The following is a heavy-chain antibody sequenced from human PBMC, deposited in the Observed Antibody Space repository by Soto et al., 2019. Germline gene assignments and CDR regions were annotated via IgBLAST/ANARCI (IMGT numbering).Heavy chain of an antibody. CDR3: ARGDSSDYSTATPADY. CDR1: GYSFANYW. J-gene: IGHJ4*02. CDR2: IYPTDSDT. D-gene: IGHD3-22*01. V-gene: IGHV5-51*01. Sequence: RGESLKISCSGSGYSFANYWIGWVRQMPGKGLEWMGIIYPTDSDTRYSPSFQGQVTISADKSISTAYLQWNSLKASDTAIYFCARGDSSDYSTATPADYWGQGTLVTVYS.